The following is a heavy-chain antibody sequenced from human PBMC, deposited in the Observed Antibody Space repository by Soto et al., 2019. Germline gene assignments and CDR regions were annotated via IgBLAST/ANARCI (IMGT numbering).Heavy chain of an antibody. J-gene: IGHJ4*02. Sequence: EVQLVESGGGLVKPGGSLRLSCAASGFTFSSYSMNWVRQAPGKGLEWVSSISSSSSYIYYADSVKGRFTISRDNAKNSLYLQMNSLRAEATAVYCWARGREVAGTGAVDYWGQGALVTVSS. CDR1: GFTFSSYS. CDR2: ISSSSSYI. V-gene: IGHV3-21*01. D-gene: IGHD6-19*01. CDR3: ARGREVAGTGAVDY.